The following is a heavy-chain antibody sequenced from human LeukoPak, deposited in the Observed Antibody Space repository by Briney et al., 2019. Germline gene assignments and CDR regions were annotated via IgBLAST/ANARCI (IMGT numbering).Heavy chain of an antibody. CDR3: ARPYGGNSYFFDY. J-gene: IGHJ4*02. Sequence: GGSLRLSCAASGFTFDEYSMHWVRQVPGKGLEWVSLISWDGERTFYAAFVKGRFTVSRDNSKNSLYLRMDSLTTEDAALYFCARPYGGNSYFFDYWGLGTLVTVSS. CDR2: ISWDGERT. D-gene: IGHD4-23*01. V-gene: IGHV3-43*01. CDR1: GFTFDEYS.